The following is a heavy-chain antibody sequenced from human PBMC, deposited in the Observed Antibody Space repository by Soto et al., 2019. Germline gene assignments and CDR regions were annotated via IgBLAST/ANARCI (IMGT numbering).Heavy chain of an antibody. CDR2: IVVGSGNT. J-gene: IGHJ6*02. CDR3: AAEYNYYYGMDV. CDR1: GFTFTSSA. Sequence: VKVSCKASGFTFTSSAVQWVRQARGQRLEWIGWIVVGSGNTNYAQKFQERVTITRDMSTSTAYMELSSLRSEDTAVYYCAAEYNYYYGMDVWGQGTTVTVSS. V-gene: IGHV1-58*01. D-gene: IGHD1-20*01.